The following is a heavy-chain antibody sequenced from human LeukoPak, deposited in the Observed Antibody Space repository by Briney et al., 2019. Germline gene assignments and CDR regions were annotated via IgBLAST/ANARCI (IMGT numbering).Heavy chain of an antibody. V-gene: IGHV3-23*01. J-gene: IGHJ4*02. CDR2: IRGSDGST. D-gene: IGHD4-17*01. CDR1: GFPFSTYA. Sequence: GGSLRLSCAAPGFPFSTYAMSWVRQAPGKGLEWVSSIRGSDGSTYYADSVKGRFAISRDNSKNTLYLQMNSLRAEDTAVYYCAKDVYGDYGGLDYWGQGTLVTVSS. CDR3: AKDVYGDYGGLDY.